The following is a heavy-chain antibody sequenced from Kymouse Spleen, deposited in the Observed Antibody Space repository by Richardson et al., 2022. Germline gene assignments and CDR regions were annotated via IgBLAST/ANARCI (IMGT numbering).Heavy chain of an antibody. D-gene: IGHD6-19*01. J-gene: IGHJ6*02. CDR2: IYYSGST. Sequence: QLQLQESGPGLVKPSETLSLTCTVSGGSISSSSYYWGWIRQPPGKGLEWIGSIYYSGSTYYNPSLKSRVTISVDTSKNQFSLKLSSVTAADTAVYYCARHHVPGYSSGPYYYYYGMDVWGQGTTVTVSS. CDR1: GGSISSSSYY. V-gene: IGHV4-39*01. CDR3: ARHHVPGYSSGPYYYYYGMDV.